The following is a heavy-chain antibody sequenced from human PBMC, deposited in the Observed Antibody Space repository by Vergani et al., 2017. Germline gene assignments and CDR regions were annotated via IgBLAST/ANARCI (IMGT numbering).Heavy chain of an antibody. CDR3: ARGRSTSLPD. Sequence: QVQLVESGGGVVQPGRSLRLSCAASGFTFSSYGLHWVRQAPGKGLEWVAVIWYDGSNKYYADSVKGRFTISRDNSKNTLYLQMNSLRAEDTAVYYCARGRSTSLPDWGQGTLVTVSS. D-gene: IGHD2-2*01. CDR1: GFTFSSYG. J-gene: IGHJ4*02. CDR2: IWYDGSNK. V-gene: IGHV3-33*01.